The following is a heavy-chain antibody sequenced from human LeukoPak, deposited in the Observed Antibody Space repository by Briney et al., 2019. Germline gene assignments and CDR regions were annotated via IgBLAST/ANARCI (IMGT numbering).Heavy chain of an antibody. CDR2: ISSNGGST. Sequence: PGGSLRLSCSASGFTFSSYAMHWVRQAPGKGLEYVSAISSNGGSTYYADSVKGRFTISRDNSKNTLYLQMSSLRAEDTAVYYCVKARPLHCSGGSCYFDYWGQGTLVTVSS. CDR3: VKARPLHCSGGSCYFDY. CDR1: GFTFSSYA. D-gene: IGHD2-15*01. V-gene: IGHV3-64D*06. J-gene: IGHJ4*02.